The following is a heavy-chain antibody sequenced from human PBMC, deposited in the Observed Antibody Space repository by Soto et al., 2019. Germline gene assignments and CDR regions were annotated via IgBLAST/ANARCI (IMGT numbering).Heavy chain of an antibody. CDR3: ARDPSIAARLRDLTLNQYGMDV. CDR2: INHSGST. J-gene: IGHJ6*02. Sequence: QVQLQQWGAGLLKPSETLSLTCAVYGGSFSGYYWSWIRQPPGKGLEWIGEINHSGSTNYNPSLKSQVTISVDTSKNQFSLKLSSVTAADTAVYYCARDPSIAARLRDLTLNQYGMDVWGQGTTVTVSS. CDR1: GGSFSGYY. V-gene: IGHV4-34*01. D-gene: IGHD6-6*01.